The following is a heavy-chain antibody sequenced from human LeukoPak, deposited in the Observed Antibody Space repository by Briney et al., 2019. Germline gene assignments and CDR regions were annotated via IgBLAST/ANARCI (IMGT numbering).Heavy chain of an antibody. V-gene: IGHV1-2*02. CDR1: GYTFTGYY. J-gene: IGHJ4*02. Sequence: GASVKVSCKASGYTFTGYYMHWGRQAPGQGLEWMGGINPNSGGTNYAQKFQGRVTMTRDTSISTAYLELSRLTSDATAVYYCAREGDFWSGCDYWGQGTLVTVSS. CDR3: AREGDFWSGCDY. CDR2: INPNSGGT. D-gene: IGHD3-3*01.